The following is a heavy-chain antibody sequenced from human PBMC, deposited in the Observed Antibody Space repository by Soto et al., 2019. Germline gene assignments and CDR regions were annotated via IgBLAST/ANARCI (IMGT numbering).Heavy chain of an antibody. CDR2: MSSDGSRK. D-gene: IGHD5-12*01. Sequence: PGGSLRLSCAASGFSFSSYGMHWVRQAPGKGLEWVAVMSSDGSRKYYVDSVKGRFTISRDNSKNTLYLQMNSLRAEDTAVYYCAKDAGYNGYVPFDYWGLGTLVTVSS. J-gene: IGHJ4*02. CDR1: GFSFSSYG. CDR3: AKDAGYNGYVPFDY. V-gene: IGHV3-30*18.